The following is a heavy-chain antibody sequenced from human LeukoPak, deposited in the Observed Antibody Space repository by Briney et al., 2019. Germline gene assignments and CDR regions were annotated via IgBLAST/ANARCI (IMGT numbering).Heavy chain of an antibody. Sequence: GASVKVSCKASGYTFTGYYMHWVRQAPGQGLEWMGWINPNSGGTNYAQKFQGRVTMTRDTSISTAYMELSRLRSDDTAVYYCASFGRSYHHDKPHFTLFDPWGQGTLVTVSS. V-gene: IGHV1-2*02. J-gene: IGHJ5*02. CDR1: GYTFTGYY. CDR3: ASFGRSYHHDKPHFTLFDP. D-gene: IGHD1-26*01. CDR2: INPNSGGT.